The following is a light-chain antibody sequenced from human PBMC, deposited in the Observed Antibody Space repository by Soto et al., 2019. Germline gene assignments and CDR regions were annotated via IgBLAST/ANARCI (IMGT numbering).Light chain of an antibody. V-gene: IGKV3-20*01. CDR3: QQYGSSPLT. J-gene: IGKJ1*01. CDR1: QSVSSSY. Sequence: EIVLTQSPGTLSLSPAARATLSCRASQSVSSSYLAWYQQKPGQAPRLLIYGASSRATGIPDRFSGSGSGTGFTLTISRLEPEDFAVYYCQQYGSSPLTFGQGTKVDIK. CDR2: GAS.